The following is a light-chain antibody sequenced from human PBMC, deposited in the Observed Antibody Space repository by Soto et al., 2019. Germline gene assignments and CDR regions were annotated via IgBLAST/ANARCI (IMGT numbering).Light chain of an antibody. CDR3: QQYENYWT. Sequence: DIQMTQSPFTLSASVGDRVTITCRASQTISSWLAWYQQIPGKAPKLLIYDASNWESGVPSRFSGSGSGTEFTLTISSLQPEDFAVYYCQQYENYWTFGQGTKVEIK. CDR2: DAS. J-gene: IGKJ1*01. CDR1: QTISSW. V-gene: IGKV1-5*01.